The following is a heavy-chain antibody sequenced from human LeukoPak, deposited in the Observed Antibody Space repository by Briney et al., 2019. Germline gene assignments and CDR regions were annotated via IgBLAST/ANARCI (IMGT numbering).Heavy chain of an antibody. V-gene: IGHV3-53*01. CDR1: GFTVSSNY. J-gene: IGHJ1*01. CDR3: AGGASSSGYFQD. CDR2: IYSGGST. D-gene: IGHD2-15*01. Sequence: PGGSLRLSCAPSGFTVSSNYMSWVRQAPGKGLEWVLVIYSGGSTYYADSVKGRFTISRDNSKNTLYIQMTSLRAEDTAVYYCAGGASSSGYFQDWGQGTLVIVSS.